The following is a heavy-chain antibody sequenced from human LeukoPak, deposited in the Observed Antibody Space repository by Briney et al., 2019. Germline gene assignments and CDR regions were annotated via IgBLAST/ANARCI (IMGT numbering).Heavy chain of an antibody. D-gene: IGHD5-18*01. CDR3: ARDGRIQLWYKDGNNAFDI. V-gene: IGHV1-2*02. CDR1: GYTFTGYY. CDR2: INPNSGGT. Sequence: ASVKVSCKASGYTFTGYYMHWVRQAPGQGLEWMGWINPNSGGTNYAQKFQGRVTMTRDTSISTAFMELSRLRSDDTAVYYCARDGRIQLWYKDGNNAFDIWGQGTMVTVSS. J-gene: IGHJ3*02.